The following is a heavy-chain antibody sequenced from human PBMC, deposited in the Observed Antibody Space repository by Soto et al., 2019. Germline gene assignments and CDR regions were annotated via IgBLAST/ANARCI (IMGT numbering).Heavy chain of an antibody. CDR2: ISAYNGNT. D-gene: IGHD3-22*01. J-gene: IGHJ4*02. Sequence: ASVKVSCTASGYTFTSYGISWVRQAPGQGLEWMGWISAYNGNTNYAQKLQGRVTMTTDTSTSTAYMELRSLRSDDTAVYYCARTIKSSYYYDSSGPNDYWGQGTLVTVSS. CDR1: GYTFTSYG. CDR3: ARTIKSSYYYDSSGPNDY. V-gene: IGHV1-18*01.